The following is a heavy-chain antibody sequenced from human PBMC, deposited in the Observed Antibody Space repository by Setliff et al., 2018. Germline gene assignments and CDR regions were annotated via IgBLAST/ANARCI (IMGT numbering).Heavy chain of an antibody. J-gene: IGHJ3*01. Sequence: ASVKVSCKSSGYIFAGYYIHWLRQTPGQGLEWMGWINPISGGTNYAQKFQGRVTMAWDTSISTAYMDLSRLTSDDTATYYCAGVDVLTASPFWGQGTMVTVSS. CDR1: GYIFAGYY. D-gene: IGHD3-9*01. CDR2: INPISGGT. V-gene: IGHV1-2*02. CDR3: AGVDVLTASPF.